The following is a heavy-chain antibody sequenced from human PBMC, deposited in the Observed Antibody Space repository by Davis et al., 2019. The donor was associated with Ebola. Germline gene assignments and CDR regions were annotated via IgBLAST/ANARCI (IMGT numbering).Heavy chain of an antibody. D-gene: IGHD1-26*01. V-gene: IGHV3-30*04. CDR3: ARDPRIVGATDAFDI. Sequence: PGGSLRLSCAASGFTFSSYAMHWVRQAPGKGLEWVAVISYDGSNKYYADSVKGRFTISRDNSKNTLYLQMNSLRAEDTAVYYCARDPRIVGATDAFDIWGQGTMVTVSS. CDR1: GFTFSSYA. CDR2: ISYDGSNK. J-gene: IGHJ3*02.